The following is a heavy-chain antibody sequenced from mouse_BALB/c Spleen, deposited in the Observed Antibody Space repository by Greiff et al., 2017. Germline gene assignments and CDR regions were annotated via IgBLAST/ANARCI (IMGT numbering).Heavy chain of an antibody. D-gene: IGHD2-10*02. CDR1: GFTFSNYW. Sequence: EVKLVESGGGLVQPGGSMKLSCVASGFTFSNYWMNWVRQSPEKGLEWVAEIRLKSNNYATHYAESVKGRFTISRDDSKSSVYLQMNNLRAEDTGIYYCTRLSYGNYAYWGQGTTLTVSS. CDR3: TRLSYGNYAY. J-gene: IGHJ2*01. CDR2: IRLKSNNYAT. V-gene: IGHV6-6*02.